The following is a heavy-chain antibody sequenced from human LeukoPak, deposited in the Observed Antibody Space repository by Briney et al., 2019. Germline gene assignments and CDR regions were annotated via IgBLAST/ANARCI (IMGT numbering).Heavy chain of an antibody. CDR3: GRDRSSVVAGIGY. V-gene: IGHV3-21*01. D-gene: IGHD6-19*01. CDR1: GFTFSTYS. J-gene: IGHJ4*02. Sequence: GGSLRLSCAASGFTFSTYSMNWVRQAPGKGLEWVSYISSSSSYIYYADSVKGRFTISRDNAKNSLYLQMNSLRAEDTAVYYWGRDRSSVVAGIGYWGQGTLVTVSS. CDR2: ISSSSSYI.